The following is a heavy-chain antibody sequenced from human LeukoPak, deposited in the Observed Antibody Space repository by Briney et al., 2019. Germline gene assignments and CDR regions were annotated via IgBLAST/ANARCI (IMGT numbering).Heavy chain of an antibody. CDR3: AKDGPYTSSFDY. CDR1: GLSFSSYG. Sequence: GRSLRLSCAGAGLSFSSYGMHWVRQAPGKGLEWVAVVTDDGSDKYYADSVKGRFTISRDNSKNTLYLQMNSLRGEDTAVYYCAKDGPYTSSFDYWGQGTLVTVSS. J-gene: IGHJ4*02. CDR2: VTDDGSDK. D-gene: IGHD6-13*01. V-gene: IGHV3-30*18.